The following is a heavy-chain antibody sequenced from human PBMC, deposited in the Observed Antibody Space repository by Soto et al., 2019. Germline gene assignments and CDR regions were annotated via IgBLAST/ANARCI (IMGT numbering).Heavy chain of an antibody. CDR3: ARIGYGGNSGAFDI. V-gene: IGHV2-70*01. J-gene: IGHJ3*02. CDR1: GFSLSTSGMC. CDR2: IDWDDDK. Sequence: SGPTLVNPTQTLTLTCTFSGFSLSTSGMCVSWIRQPPGKALEWLALIDWDDDKYYSTSLKTRLTISKDTSKNQVVLTMTSMDPVDTATYYCARIGYGGNSGAFDIWGQGTMVTVSS. D-gene: IGHD2-21*02.